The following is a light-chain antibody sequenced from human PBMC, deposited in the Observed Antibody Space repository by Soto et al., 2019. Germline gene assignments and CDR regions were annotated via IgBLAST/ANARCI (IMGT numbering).Light chain of an antibody. CDR2: DVS. CDR3: CSYAGSHSLYV. J-gene: IGLJ1*01. CDR1: SSDVGGYNY. Sequence: QSALTQPRSVSGSPGQSVTISCTGTSSDVGGYNYVSWYQQHPGKAPKLMIYDVSKRPSGVPDRFSGSKSGNTASLTISGLQAEDEADYYCCSYAGSHSLYVFVTGTKLTVL. V-gene: IGLV2-11*01.